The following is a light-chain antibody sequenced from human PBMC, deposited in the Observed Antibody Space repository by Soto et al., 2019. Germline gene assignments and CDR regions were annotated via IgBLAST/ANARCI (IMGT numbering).Light chain of an antibody. CDR3: SSYTSSSTL. CDR2: EVS. V-gene: IGLV2-14*01. J-gene: IGLJ1*01. Sequence: QSVLAQPASVSGSPGQSITISCTGTSSDVGSYSYVSWYQQHPGKAPKLMIYEVSDRPSGISSRFSGSKSGNTASLTISGLQTEDEADYYCSSYTSSSTLFGTGTKVTVL. CDR1: SSDVGSYSY.